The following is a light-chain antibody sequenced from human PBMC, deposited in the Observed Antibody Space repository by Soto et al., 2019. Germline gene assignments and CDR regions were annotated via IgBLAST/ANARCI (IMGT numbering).Light chain of an antibody. CDR1: SSNIGAGYD. CDR2: INI. J-gene: IGLJ1*01. Sequence: QSVLTQPPSVSGAPGQRVTISCTGSSSNIGAGYDVHWYQQLPGTAPKLLIFININRPSGVPDRFSGSKSGTSASLAITGLRAEDEADHYCQSYDSGLSGYVFGTGNKVTVL. CDR3: QSYDSGLSGYV. V-gene: IGLV1-40*01.